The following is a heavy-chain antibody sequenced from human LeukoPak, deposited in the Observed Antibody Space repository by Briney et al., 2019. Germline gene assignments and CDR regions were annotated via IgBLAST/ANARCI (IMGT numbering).Heavy chain of an antibody. CDR2: VYYSGST. Sequence: SETLSLTCTVSGGSISSYYWSWIRQPPGKGLEWIGYVYYSGSTNYNPSLKSRVTISVDTSKNQFSLKLSSVTAADTAVYYCARLVTSRRYFDLWGRGTLVTVSS. V-gene: IGHV4-59*01. CDR1: GGSISSYY. J-gene: IGHJ2*01. D-gene: IGHD2-2*01. CDR3: ARLVTSRRYFDL.